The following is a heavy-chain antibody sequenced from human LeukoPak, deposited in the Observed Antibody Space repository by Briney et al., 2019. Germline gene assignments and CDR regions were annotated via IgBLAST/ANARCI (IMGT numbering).Heavy chain of an antibody. CDR2: ISYDGSIK. CDR1: GFTFSNYA. J-gene: IGHJ4*02. V-gene: IGHV3-30*01. CDR3: ARDKDDSSGHYFGY. D-gene: IGHD3-22*01. Sequence: PGGSLRLSCAASGFTFSNYAMHWVRQAPGKGLEWVAAISYDGSIKYYVDSVKGRFTISRDNSKNTLYLRMNSLRAEDTAVYYCARDKDDSSGHYFGYWGQGTLVTVSS.